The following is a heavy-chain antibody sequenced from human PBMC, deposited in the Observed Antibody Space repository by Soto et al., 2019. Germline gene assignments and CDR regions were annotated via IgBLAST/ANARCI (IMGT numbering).Heavy chain of an antibody. J-gene: IGHJ5*02. D-gene: IGHD5-18*01. CDR1: GGSFSGYY. CDR3: ARGRPRGSSSGWFDP. Sequence: SETLSLTCAVYGGSFSGYYWSWIRQPPGKGLEWIGEINHSGSTNYNPSLKSRVTISVDTSKNQFSLKLSSVTAADTAVYYCARGRPRGSSSGWFDPWGQGTLVTVSS. V-gene: IGHV4-34*01. CDR2: INHSGST.